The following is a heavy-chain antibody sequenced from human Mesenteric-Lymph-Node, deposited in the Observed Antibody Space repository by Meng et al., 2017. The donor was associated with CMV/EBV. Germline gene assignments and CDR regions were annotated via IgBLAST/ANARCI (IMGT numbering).Heavy chain of an antibody. CDR1: GGSISSSSYY. J-gene: IGHJ2*01. CDR3: ARGASTMPDWYFDL. Sequence: GSLRLSCTVSGGSISSSSYYWGWIRQPPGKGLEWIGYIYYSGSTNYNPSLKSRVTISVDTSKNQFSLKLSSVTAADTAVYYCARGASTMPDWYFDLWGRGTLVTVSS. CDR2: IYYSGST. D-gene: IGHD5/OR15-5a*01. V-gene: IGHV4-61*05.